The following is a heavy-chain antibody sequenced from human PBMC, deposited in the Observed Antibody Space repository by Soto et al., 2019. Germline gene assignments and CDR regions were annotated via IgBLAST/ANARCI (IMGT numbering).Heavy chain of an antibody. D-gene: IGHD1-1*01. CDR3: ARRAETNGWNGFGADKYYFDF. J-gene: IGHJ4*02. V-gene: IGHV1-8*01. Sequence: QVQLVQSGAEVRKPGASVKVSCEASGYTFTSYDIYWVRQATGQGLEWMGWMNTNTGNSGYAQKFQDRVTMTSDTPISTAQMELSSLRAEDTAVYSCARRAETNGWNGFGADKYYFDFWGQGTLVTVSS. CDR1: GYTFTSYD. CDR2: MNTNTGNS.